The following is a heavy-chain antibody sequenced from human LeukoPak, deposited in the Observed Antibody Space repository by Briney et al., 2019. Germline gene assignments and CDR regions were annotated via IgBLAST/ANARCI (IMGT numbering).Heavy chain of an antibody. CDR3: ASRGGRTNYNFWRTYVTDFDY. D-gene: IGHD3-3*01. CDR1: GYIFTDYY. Sequence: ASVKVSCKASGYIFTDYYMHWVRQAPGQGLDWMERINPNSGGTNYAQKFQGRVTMTRDTSINTAYMDLSSLRSDDTAVYYCASRGGRTNYNFWRTYVTDFDYWGQGTLVTVSS. V-gene: IGHV1-2*06. CDR2: INPNSGGT. J-gene: IGHJ4*02.